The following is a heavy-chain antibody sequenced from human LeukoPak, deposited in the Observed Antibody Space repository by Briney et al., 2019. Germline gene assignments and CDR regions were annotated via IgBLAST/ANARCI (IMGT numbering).Heavy chain of an antibody. CDR2: IYPDDSDT. V-gene: IGHV5-51*01. Sequence: GESLKISCVGSGYSFTNYWIGWVRQLPGKGLEWMGIIYPDDSDTRYSPSFQGQVTISADKSIGTAYLQWSSLKASDSDMYYCAIGGDSSTSCYRCFNYWGERTLVTVSS. CDR3: AIGGDSSTSCYRCFNY. J-gene: IGHJ4*02. D-gene: IGHD2-2*01. CDR1: GYSFTNYW.